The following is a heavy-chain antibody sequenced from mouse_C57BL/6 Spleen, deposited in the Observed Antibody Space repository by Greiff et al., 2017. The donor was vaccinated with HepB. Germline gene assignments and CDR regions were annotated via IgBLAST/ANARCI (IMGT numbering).Heavy chain of an antibody. D-gene: IGHD2-5*01. J-gene: IGHJ4*01. V-gene: IGHV2-6-1*01. Sequence: VQLQQSGPGLVAPSQSLSITCTVSGFSLTSYGVHWVRQPPGKGLEWLVVIWSDGSTTYNSALKSRLSISKDNSKSQVFLKMNSLQTDDTAMYYCARHGVYYSNPMDYWGQGTSVTVSS. CDR1: GFSLTSYG. CDR2: IWSDGST. CDR3: ARHGVYYSNPMDY.